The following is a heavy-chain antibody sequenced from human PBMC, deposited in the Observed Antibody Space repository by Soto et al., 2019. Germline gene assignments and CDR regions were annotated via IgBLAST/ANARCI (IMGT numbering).Heavy chain of an antibody. J-gene: IGHJ4*02. Sequence: ASVKVSCKASGYTFTDYAITWVRQAPGQGLEWMGWISAYNGDTDYAQKFQGRVTMTTDTSTSTAYMELRSLSSDDTAVYYCAREAGSGSYYPEDFWGQGTLVTV. CDR2: ISAYNGDT. CDR3: AREAGSGSYYPEDF. V-gene: IGHV1-18*04. CDR1: GYTFTDYA. D-gene: IGHD1-26*01.